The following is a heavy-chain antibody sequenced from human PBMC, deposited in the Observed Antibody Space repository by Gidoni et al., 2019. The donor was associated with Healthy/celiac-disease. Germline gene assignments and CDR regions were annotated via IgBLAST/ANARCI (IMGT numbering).Heavy chain of an antibody. V-gene: IGHV2-26*01. CDR3: ARISILTGSYYYYYYMDV. CDR1: GFSLSNARMV. Sequence: QVTLKESGPVLVKPTETLTLTCTVSGFSLSNARMVVSWIRQPPGKALEWLAHIFSNDEKSYSTSLKSRLTISKDTSKSQVVLTMTNMDPVDTATYYCARISILTGSYYYYYYMDVWGNGTTVTVSS. D-gene: IGHD3-9*01. J-gene: IGHJ6*03. CDR2: IFSNDEK.